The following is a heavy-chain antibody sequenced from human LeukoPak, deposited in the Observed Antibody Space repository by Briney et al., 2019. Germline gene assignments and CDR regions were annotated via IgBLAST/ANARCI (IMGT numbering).Heavy chain of an antibody. D-gene: IGHD3-22*01. J-gene: IGHJ4*02. CDR2: IISDGSNT. V-gene: IGHV3-74*01. CDR3: VRNSYDSSGYYDY. CDR1: GFTFSSYW. Sequence: GGSLRLSCAASGFTFSSYWMHWVRQAPGKGLVWVSRIISDGSNTTYADSVKGRFTISRDNAKNTLYLQMSSLRAEDTAVYYCVRNSYDSSGYYDYWGQGTLGPVSS.